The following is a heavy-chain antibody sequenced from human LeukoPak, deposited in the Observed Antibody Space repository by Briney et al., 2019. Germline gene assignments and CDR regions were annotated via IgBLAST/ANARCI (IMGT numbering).Heavy chain of an antibody. CDR3: AKEDYYDREGMDV. J-gene: IGHJ6*02. Sequence: GRSLRLSCAASGFTFSSYGMHWVRQAPGKGLEWVAVISYDGSNKYYADSVKGRFTISRDNSKNTLYLQMYSLRAEDTAVYYCAKEDYYDREGMDVWGQGTTVTVSS. CDR1: GFTFSSYG. V-gene: IGHV3-30*18. CDR2: ISYDGSNK. D-gene: IGHD3-22*01.